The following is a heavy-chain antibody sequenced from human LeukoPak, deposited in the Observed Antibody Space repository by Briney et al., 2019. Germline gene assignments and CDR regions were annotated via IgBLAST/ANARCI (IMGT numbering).Heavy chain of an antibody. J-gene: IGHJ4*02. Sequence: GTSLRLSCADSGFTFTSYGMHWVRQAPGKGLEWVALITYDGYYTYYSDSVKGRFTISSDTAKNTMYLQMNSLRAEDTAVYYCARDLSPVVRASPMGYWGQGTLVTVSS. V-gene: IGHV3-30*03. CDR1: GFTFTSYG. CDR3: ARDLSPVVRASPMGY. CDR2: ITYDGYYT. D-gene: IGHD3-10*01.